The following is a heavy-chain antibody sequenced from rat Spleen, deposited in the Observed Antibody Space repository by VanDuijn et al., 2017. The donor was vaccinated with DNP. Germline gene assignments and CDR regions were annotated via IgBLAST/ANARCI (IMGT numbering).Heavy chain of an antibody. D-gene: IGHD1-1*01. Sequence: EVQLVESDGGLVQPGRSLKLSCAASGFTFSNYYMAWVRQAPTKGLEWVASISPSGGSTYYPDSVKGRFTISRDNAKSTQYLQMDSLRSEDTATYYCANYYSGDWYFDFWGPGTMVTVSS. CDR1: GFTFSNYY. CDR3: ANYYSGDWYFDF. V-gene: IGHV5-25*01. CDR2: ISPSGGST. J-gene: IGHJ1*01.